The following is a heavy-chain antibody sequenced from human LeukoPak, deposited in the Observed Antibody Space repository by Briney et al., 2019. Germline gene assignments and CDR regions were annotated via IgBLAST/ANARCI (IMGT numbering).Heavy chain of an antibody. J-gene: IGHJ2*01. CDR3: VRGQFFFAF. CDR2: MHYSGAT. V-gene: IGHV4-39*07. Sequence: SETLSLTCTVSGGSITSSYYYWAWIRQPPGKGLEWIGEMHYSGATNYNPSLKSRVTISADTSVNQFSLKLTSVTAADTAVYYCVRGQFFFAFWSRGTPVTVSS. D-gene: IGHD3-3*01. CDR1: GGSITSSYYY.